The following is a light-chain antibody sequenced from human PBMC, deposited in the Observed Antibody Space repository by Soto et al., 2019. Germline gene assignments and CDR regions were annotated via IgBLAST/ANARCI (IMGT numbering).Light chain of an antibody. CDR1: QSVSSN. Sequence: EIVMKHSLVTVPLSPGERATXSCRASQSVSSNLAWYLQEPGQASRLLIYGASTRATGIPASFSCRGSGTEFTLTIGSLQSEDFAVYYCQQDNNVRTWAFAEGTKVDIK. J-gene: IGKJ1*01. V-gene: IGKV3-15*01. CDR2: GAS. CDR3: QQDNNVRTWA.